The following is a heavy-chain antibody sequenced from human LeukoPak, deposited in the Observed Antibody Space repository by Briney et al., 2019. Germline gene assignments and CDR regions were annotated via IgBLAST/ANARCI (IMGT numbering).Heavy chain of an antibody. CDR3: AKDEAGIRGPLAY. CDR2: ISGSGGST. D-gene: IGHD3-10*01. V-gene: IGHV3-23*01. CDR1: GFTFGSYA. J-gene: IGHJ4*01. Sequence: GGSLRLCCAASGFTFGSYAMSWVRQAPGKGLEWVSAISGSGGSTYYADSVKGRFTISRDNSKNTLYLQMNSLRAEDTAVYYCAKDEAGIRGPLAYWGQGTLVTVSS.